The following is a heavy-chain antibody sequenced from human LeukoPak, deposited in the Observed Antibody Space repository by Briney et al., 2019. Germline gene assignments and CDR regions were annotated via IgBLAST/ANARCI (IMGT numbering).Heavy chain of an antibody. CDR2: IYASGST. V-gene: IGHV4-4*07. D-gene: IGHD2-21*02. J-gene: IGHJ4*02. CDR1: GGSINSYY. CDR3: ARTDQRGGYFDY. Sequence: SETLSLTCTASGGSINSYYWSWVRQPAGKGLEWIGRIYASGSTNYNPSLKSRVIMSVDTSKNQFSLKLNSLTAADTAVYYCARTDQRGGYFDYWGQGTLVTVSS.